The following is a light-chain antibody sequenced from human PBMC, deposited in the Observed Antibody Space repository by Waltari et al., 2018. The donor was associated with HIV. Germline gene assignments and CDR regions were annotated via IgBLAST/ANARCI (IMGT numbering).Light chain of an antibody. CDR2: EVS. J-gene: IGLJ3*02. CDR1: RTAVGGYNF. V-gene: IGLV2-14*01. Sequence: QSALTQPASVSGSPGQSITISCTATRTAVGGYNFVSWYQQHPGKAPKLMIYEVSTRPSGVSNRFSGSKSGNTASLTISGLQAEDEADYYCSSYTSSSTLVFGGGTKLTVL. CDR3: SSYTSSSTLV.